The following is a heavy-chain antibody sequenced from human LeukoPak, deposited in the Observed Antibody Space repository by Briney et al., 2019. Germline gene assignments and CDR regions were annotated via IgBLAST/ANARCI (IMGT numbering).Heavy chain of an antibody. CDR3: ARGSTMVRGPGDYYYYGMDV. V-gene: IGHV1-69*02. J-gene: IGHJ6*02. Sequence: APVKVSCKASGGTFSSYTISWVRQAPGQGLEWMGRIIPILGIANYAQKFQGRVTITADKSTSTAYMELSSLRSEDTAVYYCARGSTMVRGPGDYYYYGMDVWGQGTTVTVSS. CDR2: IIPILGIA. CDR1: GGTFSSYT. D-gene: IGHD3-10*01.